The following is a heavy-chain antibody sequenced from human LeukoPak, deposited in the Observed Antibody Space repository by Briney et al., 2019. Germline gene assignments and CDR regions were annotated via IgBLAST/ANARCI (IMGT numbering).Heavy chain of an antibody. CDR1: GFIFSNYA. D-gene: IGHD6-6*01. V-gene: IGHV3-30*02. CDR2: IRYDGSNK. J-gene: IGHJ4*02. CDR3: AKAIHSSSSGVVDY. Sequence: GGSLRLSCAASGFIFSNYAMHWVRQAPGKGLEWVTFIRYDGSNKYYAESVKGRFTIPRDNSKNTLYLQMNSLRAEDTAVYYCAKAIHSSSSGVVDYWGQGALVTVSS.